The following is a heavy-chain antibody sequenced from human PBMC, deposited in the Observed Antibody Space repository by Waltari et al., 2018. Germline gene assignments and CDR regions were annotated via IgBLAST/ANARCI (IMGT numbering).Heavy chain of an antibody. CDR1: GLTFSSYA. CDR3: ATPRRIVVVPAAIHY. Sequence: QVQLVESGGGVVRPGRSLRLSCAASGLTFSSYAMHRVRQAPGKGLEWVAVISYDGNNKYYADSVKGRFTISRDNSKNTLYLQMNSLRAEDTAVYYCATPRRIVVVPAAIHYWGQGTLVTVSS. J-gene: IGHJ4*02. D-gene: IGHD2-2*02. V-gene: IGHV3-30-3*01. CDR2: ISYDGNNK.